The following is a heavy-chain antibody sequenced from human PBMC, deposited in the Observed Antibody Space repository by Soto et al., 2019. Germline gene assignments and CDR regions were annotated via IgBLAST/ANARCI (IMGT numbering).Heavy chain of an antibody. CDR1: GYTFTSYG. CDR2: ISAYNGNT. Sequence: ASVKVSCKASGYTFTSYGISWVRPAPGQGLEWMGWISAYNGNTNYAQKLQGRVTMTTDTSTSTAYMELRSLRSDDTAVYYCARDRRYYDFWSGYRPNDAFDIWGQGTMVTVSS. V-gene: IGHV1-18*01. CDR3: ARDRRYYDFWSGYRPNDAFDI. D-gene: IGHD3-3*01. J-gene: IGHJ3*02.